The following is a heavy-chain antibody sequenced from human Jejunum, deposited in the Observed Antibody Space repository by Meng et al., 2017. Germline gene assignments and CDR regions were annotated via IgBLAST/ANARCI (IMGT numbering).Heavy chain of an antibody. V-gene: IGHV4-4*02. Sequence: QVQVQGSGPGLVKPSGSLSLTCTVSGVSTTAPFYWTWIRQAPGKGLEWIGEVWPSGATYYNPSLSSRITISIDTSNNQFSLEVAFLTAADTAVYYCARAIRERYFDSWGQGTLVTVSS. J-gene: IGHJ4*02. D-gene: IGHD1-14*01. CDR2: VWPSGAT. CDR1: GVSTTAPFY. CDR3: ARAIRERYFDS.